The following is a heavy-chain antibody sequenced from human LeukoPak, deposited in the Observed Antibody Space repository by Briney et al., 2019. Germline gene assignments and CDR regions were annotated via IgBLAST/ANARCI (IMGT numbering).Heavy chain of an antibody. Sequence: GASVKVSCKASGHTFTGYYMHWVRQAPGQGLEWMGWINPNSGGTNYAQKFQGRVTMTRDTSISTAYMELSRLRSDDTAVYYCAKIYGDYSDDAFDIWGQGTMVTVSS. CDR2: INPNSGGT. J-gene: IGHJ3*02. D-gene: IGHD4-17*01. CDR3: AKIYGDYSDDAFDI. V-gene: IGHV1-2*02. CDR1: GHTFTGYY.